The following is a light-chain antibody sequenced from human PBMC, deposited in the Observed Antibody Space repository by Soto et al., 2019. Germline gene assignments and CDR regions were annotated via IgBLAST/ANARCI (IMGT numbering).Light chain of an antibody. Sequence: EIVLTQSLGTLSLSTGERATLYCRASQRVSSTYLAWYQQKPCQAPRFLIYGTSRRATGIPDRLSGSGSGTDLSLTIIRLEHEDFGGYYCHQYGSSPTSLGQETKVEIK. CDR3: HQYGSSPTS. J-gene: IGKJ1*01. CDR1: QRVSSTY. V-gene: IGKV3-20*01. CDR2: GTS.